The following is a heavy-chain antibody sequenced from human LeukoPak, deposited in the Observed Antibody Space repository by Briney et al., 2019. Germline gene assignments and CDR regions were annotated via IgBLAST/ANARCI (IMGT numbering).Heavy chain of an antibody. Sequence: PGGSLRLSCAASGFTFSSYWMSWVRQAPGKGLEWVANIKQDGSEKYYVDSVKGRFTISRDNAKNSLYLQMNSLRAEGTAVYYCARDQENVNYYDSSGGFDYWGQGTLVTVSS. J-gene: IGHJ4*02. D-gene: IGHD3-22*01. V-gene: IGHV3-7*03. CDR3: ARDQENVNYYDSSGGFDY. CDR1: GFTFSSYW. CDR2: IKQDGSEK.